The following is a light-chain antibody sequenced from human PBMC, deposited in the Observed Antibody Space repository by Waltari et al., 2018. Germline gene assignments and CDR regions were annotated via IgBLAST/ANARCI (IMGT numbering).Light chain of an antibody. V-gene: IGKV1-5*03. CDR3: LQYNSYPWT. CDR1: QSIVVW. Sequence: SASVGDRVTITCRASQSIVVWLAWYQQKPGKAPRLLIYKASYLESGVPSRFSGSASGTAFTLTISSLQADDFATYYCLQYNSYPWTFGQGTTVEIK. J-gene: IGKJ1*01. CDR2: KAS.